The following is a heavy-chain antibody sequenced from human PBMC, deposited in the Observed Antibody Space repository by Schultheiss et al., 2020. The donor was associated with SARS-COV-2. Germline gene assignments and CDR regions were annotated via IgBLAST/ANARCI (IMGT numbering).Heavy chain of an antibody. Sequence: SETLSLTCTVSGGSISSYYWSWIRQPPGKGLEWIGYIYYSGSTNHNPSLKSRVTISVDRSKNQFSLKLSSVTAADTALYYCAREQWGYALDVLGQGTTVTVS. CDR2: IYYSGST. D-gene: IGHD1-26*01. J-gene: IGHJ6*02. CDR1: GGSISSYY. V-gene: IGHV4-59*01. CDR3: AREQWGYALDV.